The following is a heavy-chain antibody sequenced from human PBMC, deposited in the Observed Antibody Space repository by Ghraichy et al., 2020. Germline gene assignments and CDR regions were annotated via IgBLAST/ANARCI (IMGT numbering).Heavy chain of an antibody. CDR1: GGSISSSSYY. J-gene: IGHJ6*02. D-gene: IGHD6-25*01. V-gene: IGHV4-39*01. Sequence: SETLSLTCTVSGGSISSSSYYWGWIRQPPGKGLEWIGSIYYSGSTYYNPSLKSRVTISVDTSKNQFSLKLSSVTAADTAVYYCARRVGGSGNQRTSYGMDVWGQGTTVTVSS. CDR2: IYYSGST. CDR3: ARRVGGSGNQRTSYGMDV.